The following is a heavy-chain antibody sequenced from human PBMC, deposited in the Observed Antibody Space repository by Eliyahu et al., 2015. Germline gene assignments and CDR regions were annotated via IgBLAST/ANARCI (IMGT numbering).Heavy chain of an antibody. V-gene: IGHV4-31*03. CDR2: IYYSGSA. J-gene: IGHJ4*02. CDR3: ARGESSSYYFDY. Sequence: QVQLQESGSGLVKPSQTLSLTCTVSGGSISTGSYYWSWIPPRPGKGLEWIAYIYYSGSAYYNPSLKSRVTISVDTSKNQFSLKLNSVTAADTAVYYCARGESSSYYFDYWGQGTLVTVSS. D-gene: IGHD6-6*01. CDR1: GGSISTGSYY.